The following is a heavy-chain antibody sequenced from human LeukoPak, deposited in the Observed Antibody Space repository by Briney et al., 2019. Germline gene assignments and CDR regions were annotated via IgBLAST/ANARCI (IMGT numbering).Heavy chain of an antibody. D-gene: IGHD3-16*01. J-gene: IGHJ4*02. Sequence: ASAKVSFKASGCTFTGYYMHWVRQAPGQGLEWMGWINPNSGGTNYAQKFQGRVTMTRDTSISTAYMELSRLRSDDTAVYYCAGSDYGDYFYYWGQGTLVTVSS. CDR3: AGSDYGDYFYY. V-gene: IGHV1-2*02. CDR1: GCTFTGYY. CDR2: INPNSGGT.